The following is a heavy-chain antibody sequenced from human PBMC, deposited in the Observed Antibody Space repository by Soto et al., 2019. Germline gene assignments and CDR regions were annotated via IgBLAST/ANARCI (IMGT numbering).Heavy chain of an antibody. V-gene: IGHV1-18*01. D-gene: IGHD3-10*01. CDR2: ISAYNGNT. Sequence: ASVKVSCKASGYTFTSYGISWVRQAPGQGLEWMGWISAYNGNTNYAQKLQGRVTMTTDTSTSTAYMELRSLKSDDTAVYYCARESTYYYGSGSYYNVMSSWFDPWGQGTLVTVSS. CDR1: GYTFTSYG. CDR3: ARESTYYYGSGSYYNVMSSWFDP. J-gene: IGHJ5*02.